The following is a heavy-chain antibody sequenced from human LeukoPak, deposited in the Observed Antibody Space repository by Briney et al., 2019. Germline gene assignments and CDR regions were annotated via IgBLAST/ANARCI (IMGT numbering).Heavy chain of an antibody. CDR2: INPNSGGT. D-gene: IGHD3-10*01. Sequence: GASVKLSCKASGYTFTGYYMHWVRQAPGQGLEWMGWINPNSGGTNYAQKFQGRVTMTRDTSISTAYMELSRLRSDDTAVYYCARDAYTMVRGYHNPPGYWGQGTLVTVSS. J-gene: IGHJ4*02. V-gene: IGHV1-2*02. CDR1: GYTFTGYY. CDR3: ARDAYTMVRGYHNPPGY.